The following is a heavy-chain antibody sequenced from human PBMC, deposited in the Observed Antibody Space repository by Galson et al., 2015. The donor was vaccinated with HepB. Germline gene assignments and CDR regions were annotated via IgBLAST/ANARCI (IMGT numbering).Heavy chain of an antibody. V-gene: IGHV1-46*01. J-gene: IGHJ6*02. Sequence: SVKVSCKASGYTFTSYYMHWVRQAPGQGLEWMGIINPSGGSTSYAQKFQGRVTMTRDTSTSTVYMELSSLRSEDTAVYYCARDYKRRLLWFGESSDYYYGMGVWGQGTTVTVSS. CDR2: INPSGGST. D-gene: IGHD3-10*01. CDR3: ARDYKRRLLWFGESSDYYYGMGV. CDR1: GYTFTSYY.